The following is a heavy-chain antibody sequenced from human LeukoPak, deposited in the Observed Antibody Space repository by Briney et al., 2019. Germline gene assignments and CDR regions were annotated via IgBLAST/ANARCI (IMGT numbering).Heavy chain of an antibody. CDR3: ARASGIASLLPYYYYMDV. Sequence: GGSLRLSCAASGFTFSSYWMHWVRQASGKGLVWVSRINSDGSSTNYADSVKGRFTISRDNAKNTLYLQMNSLRAEDTAVYYCARASGIASLLPYYYYMDVWGKGTTVTVSS. CDR1: GFTFSSYW. CDR2: INSDGSST. V-gene: IGHV3-74*01. J-gene: IGHJ6*03. D-gene: IGHD6-13*01.